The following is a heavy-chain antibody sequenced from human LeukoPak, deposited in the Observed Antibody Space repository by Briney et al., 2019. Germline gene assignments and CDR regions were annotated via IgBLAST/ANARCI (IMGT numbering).Heavy chain of an antibody. D-gene: IGHD4-23*01. Sequence: ASVKLSCKASGYTFTGYYMHWVRQAPGQGLEWMGWINPNSGGTNYAQKFQGRVTMTRDTSISTAYMELSRLRSDDTAVYYCARAAVTHYYYGMDVWGQGTTVTVSS. CDR1: GYTFTGYY. CDR2: INPNSGGT. J-gene: IGHJ6*02. CDR3: ARAAVTHYYYGMDV. V-gene: IGHV1-2*02.